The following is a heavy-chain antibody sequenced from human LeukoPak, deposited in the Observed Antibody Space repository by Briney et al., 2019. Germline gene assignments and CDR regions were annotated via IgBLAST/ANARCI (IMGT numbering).Heavy chain of an antibody. CDR1: GYTFTSYG. CDR3: ARVASLLWFGELSSYFDY. V-gene: IGHV1-18*04. CDR2: ISAYNGNT. D-gene: IGHD3-10*01. J-gene: IGHJ4*02. Sequence: GASVKVSCKASGYTFTSYGINWVRQAPGQGLEWMGWISAYNGNTNYAQKLQGRVTMTTDTSTSTAYMELRSLRSDDTAVYYCARVASLLWFGELSSYFDYWGQGTLVTVSS.